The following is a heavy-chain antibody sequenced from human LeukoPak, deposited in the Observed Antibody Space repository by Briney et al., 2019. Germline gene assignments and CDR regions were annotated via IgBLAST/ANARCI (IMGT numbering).Heavy chain of an antibody. CDR1: GFTFSSYS. D-gene: IGHD3-10*01. CDR3: ASNLASSFHI. Sequence: PGGSLRLSCAASGFTFSSYSMSWVRQAPGKGLEWVSIISDSGANTYYADSVRGRFTISRDNSKNTLYLQMNSLRVEDTAIYYCASNLASSFHIWGQGKMVIVSS. V-gene: IGHV3-23*01. J-gene: IGHJ3*02. CDR2: ISDSGANT.